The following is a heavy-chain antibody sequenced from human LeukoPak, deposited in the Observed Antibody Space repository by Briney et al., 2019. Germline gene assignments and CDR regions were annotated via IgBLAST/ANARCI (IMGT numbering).Heavy chain of an antibody. CDR2: ISYDGSNK. Sequence: GGSLRLSCAASGFTFSSYAMHWVRQAPGKGLEWVAVISYDGSNKYYADSVKGRFTISRDNSKKTLYLQMNSLRAEDTAVYYCARDLWVYGVFDYWGQGTLVTVSS. CDR3: ARDLWVYGVFDY. V-gene: IGHV3-30*04. D-gene: IGHD4-17*01. CDR1: GFTFSSYA. J-gene: IGHJ4*02.